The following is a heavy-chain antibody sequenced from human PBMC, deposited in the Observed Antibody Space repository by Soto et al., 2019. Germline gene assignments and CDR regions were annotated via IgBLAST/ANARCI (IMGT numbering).Heavy chain of an antibody. CDR3: AKHRSCRAKTGGFDP. V-gene: IGHV3-48*01. CDR2: ISSSSSTI. CDR1: GFTFSSYS. J-gene: IGHJ5*02. Sequence: EVQLVESGGGLVQPGGSLRLSCAASGFTFSSYSMNWVRQAPGKGLEWVSFISSSSSTIYYADSVKGRFTISRDNAKNTLYLQRNSMRAEDTAGYYCAKHRSCRAKTGGFDPWGQGTLVAVS.